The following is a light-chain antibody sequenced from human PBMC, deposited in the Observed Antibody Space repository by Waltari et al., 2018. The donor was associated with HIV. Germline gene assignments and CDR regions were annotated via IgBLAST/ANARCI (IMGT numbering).Light chain of an antibody. CDR3: QSYDRSLSVWV. CDR1: GAGYD. Sequence: GAGYDVHWYQQLPGTAPRLLIYDNTIRPSGVPDRFSGSKSGTSASLAIAGLQDEDEAVYYCQSYDRSLSVWVFGGGTKVTVL. V-gene: IGLV1-40*01. J-gene: IGLJ3*02. CDR2: DNT.